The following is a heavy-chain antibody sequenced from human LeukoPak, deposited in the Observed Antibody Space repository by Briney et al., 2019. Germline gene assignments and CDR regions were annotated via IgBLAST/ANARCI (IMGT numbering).Heavy chain of an antibody. Sequence: GGSLRLSCAASGFTFSSYVMIWVRQAPGKGLEWVSSISGSGGSTYYADCVKGRFTIFRDVSKNTLYLEMNSLRAEDTAVYYCAKDRQNYYRSGYYFDYWGQGTLVTVSS. CDR3: AKDRQNYYRSGYYFDY. CDR2: ISGSGGST. D-gene: IGHD3-10*01. J-gene: IGHJ4*02. V-gene: IGHV3-23*01. CDR1: GFTFSSYV.